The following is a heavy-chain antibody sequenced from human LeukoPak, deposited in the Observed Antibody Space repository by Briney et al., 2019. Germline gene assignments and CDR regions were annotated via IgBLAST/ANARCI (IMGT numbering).Heavy chain of an antibody. V-gene: IGHV4-34*01. J-gene: IGHJ4*02. D-gene: IGHD6-13*01. CDR3: ARGLGISSSWYQY. Sequence: SETLSLTCAVYGGSFSGYYWSWIRQPPGKGLEWIEEINHSGSTNYNPSLKSRVTISVDTSKNQFSLKLSSVTAADTAVYYCARGLGISSSWYQYWGQGTLVTVSS. CDR2: INHSGST. CDR1: GGSFSGYY.